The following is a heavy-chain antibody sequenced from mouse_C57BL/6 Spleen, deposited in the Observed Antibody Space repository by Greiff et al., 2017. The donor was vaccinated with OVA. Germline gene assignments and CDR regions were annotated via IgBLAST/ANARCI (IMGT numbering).Heavy chain of an antibody. CDR3: ARRDGYYLYWYFDV. J-gene: IGHJ1*03. V-gene: IGHV5-9*01. D-gene: IGHD2-3*01. CDR1: GFTFSSYT. Sequence: EVKLVESGGGLVKPGGSLKLSCAASGFTFSSYTMSWVRQTPEQRLEWVATISGGGGNPYSPDSVKGRFTFPRANSTNTLYLQMSSLRSEDTALYYGARRDGYYLYWYFDVWGTGTTVTVSS. CDR2: ISGGGGNP.